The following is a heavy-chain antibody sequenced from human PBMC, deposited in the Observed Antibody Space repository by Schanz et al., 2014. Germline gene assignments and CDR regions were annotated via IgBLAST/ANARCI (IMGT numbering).Heavy chain of an antibody. CDR1: AFIFRSYS. D-gene: IGHD6-19*01. J-gene: IGHJ6*03. V-gene: IGHV3-48*01. Sequence: EVQLVESGGGLVQPGGSLRLSCAASAFIFRSYSMHWVRQAPGKGLEWVSYISRSSSTIYYADSVRGRFTISRDNPKKTLYLQMNSLRAEDTAVYYCARDHQWLARYYMDVWGKGTTVTVSS. CDR2: ISRSSSTI. CDR3: ARDHQWLARYYMDV.